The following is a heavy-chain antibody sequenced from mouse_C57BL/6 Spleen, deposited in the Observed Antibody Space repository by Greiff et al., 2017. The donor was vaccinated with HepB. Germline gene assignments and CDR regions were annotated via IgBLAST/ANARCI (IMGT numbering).Heavy chain of an antibody. D-gene: IGHD3-2*02. J-gene: IGHJ4*01. V-gene: IGHV1-54*01. CDR1: GYAFTNYL. CDR3: ARAAQATYAMDY. CDR2: INPGSGGT. Sequence: VQLVESGAELVRPGTSVKVSCKASGYAFTNYLIEWVKQRPGQGLEWIGVINPGSGGTNYNVKFKGKATLTADKSSSTAYMQLSSLTSEDSAVYFCARAAQATYAMDYWGQGTSVTVSS.